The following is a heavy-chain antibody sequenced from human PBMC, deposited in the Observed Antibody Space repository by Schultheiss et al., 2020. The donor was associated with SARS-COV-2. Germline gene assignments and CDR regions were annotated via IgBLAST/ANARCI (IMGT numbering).Heavy chain of an antibody. J-gene: IGHJ4*02. V-gene: IGHV6-1*01. CDR3: ARVNYGSLTLDY. CDR1: GDSVSSNSAA. D-gene: IGHD4-17*01. CDR2: TYYRSKWYN. Sequence: SQTLSLTCAISGDSVSSNSAAWNWIRQSPSRGLEWLGRTYYRSKWYNDYAVSVKSRITINPDTSKNQFSLKLSSVTAADTAVYYCARVNYGSLTLDYWGQGTLVTVSS.